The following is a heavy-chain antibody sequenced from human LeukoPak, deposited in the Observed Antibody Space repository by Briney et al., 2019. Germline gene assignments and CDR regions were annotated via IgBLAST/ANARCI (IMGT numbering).Heavy chain of an antibody. CDR3: AKDARRYCSSTSCRTGYFDY. D-gene: IGHD2-2*01. CDR2: ISYDGSNK. CDR1: GFTFSSYG. J-gene: IGHJ4*02. Sequence: GGSLRLSCAASGFTFSSYGMHWVRQAPGKGLEWVAVISYDGSNKYYADSVKGRFTISRDNSKITLYLQMNSLRAEDTAVYYCAKDARRYCSSTSCRTGYFDYWGQGTLVTVSS. V-gene: IGHV3-30*18.